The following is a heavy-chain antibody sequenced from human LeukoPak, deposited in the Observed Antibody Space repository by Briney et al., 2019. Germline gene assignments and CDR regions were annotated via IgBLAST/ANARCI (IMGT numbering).Heavy chain of an antibody. J-gene: IGHJ6*04. Sequence: GGSLRLSCAAAGFTFSSYWMHWVRQAPGEGLGWVSRINSDGSSTSYADSVQGRVTISSDHAKNKRYLQMNSLRAEDTAVYYCAREGEYDYVWGSYGKDYYYYGMDVWGKGTTVTVSS. D-gene: IGHD3-16*01. CDR3: AREGEYDYVWGSYGKDYYYYGMDV. CDR1: GFTFSSYW. V-gene: IGHV3-74*01. CDR2: INSDGSST.